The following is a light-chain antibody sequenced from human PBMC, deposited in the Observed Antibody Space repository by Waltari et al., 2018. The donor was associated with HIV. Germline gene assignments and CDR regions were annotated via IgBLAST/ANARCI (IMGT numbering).Light chain of an antibody. J-gene: IGLJ2*01. CDR2: DVD. CDR1: SSDISTYSF. V-gene: IGLV2-14*03. Sequence: QSALTQPASVSGSPGQSITISCTGTSSDISTYSFVSWYQKHPDQAPKLLIYDVDNRPAGVSRRFSGSKSGDTASLTISSIQADDEADYYCSSYTTTNTVVFGGGTKFTVL. CDR3: SSYTTTNTVV.